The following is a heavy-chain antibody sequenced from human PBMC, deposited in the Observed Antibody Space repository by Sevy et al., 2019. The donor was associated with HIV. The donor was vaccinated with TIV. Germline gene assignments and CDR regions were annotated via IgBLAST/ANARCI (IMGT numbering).Heavy chain of an antibody. CDR1: GYTFTSYG. CDR3: ARTVGGSYRYYFDY. V-gene: IGHV1-18*04. J-gene: IGHJ4*02. D-gene: IGHD3-16*02. CDR2: IRAYNGNT. Sequence: ASVKVSCKASGYTFTSYGISWVRQAPGQGLEWMGWIRAYNGNTNYAQKLQGRVTMTTDTSTSTAYMELRSLRSDDTAVYYCARTVGGSYRYYFDYWGQGTLVTVSS.